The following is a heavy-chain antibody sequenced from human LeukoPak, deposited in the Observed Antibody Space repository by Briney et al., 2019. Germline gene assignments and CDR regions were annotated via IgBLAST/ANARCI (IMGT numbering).Heavy chain of an antibody. CDR3: AKDGLDFWSGYYYYFDY. CDR2: ISGSGGST. D-gene: IGHD3-3*01. Sequence: GGSLRLSCAASGFTFSSYAMSWVRQAPGKGLEWVSAISGSGGSTYYADSVKGRFTISRDNSKNTLYLQMSSLRAEDTAVYYCAKDGLDFWSGYYYYFDYWGQGTLVTVSS. CDR1: GFTFSSYA. J-gene: IGHJ4*02. V-gene: IGHV3-23*01.